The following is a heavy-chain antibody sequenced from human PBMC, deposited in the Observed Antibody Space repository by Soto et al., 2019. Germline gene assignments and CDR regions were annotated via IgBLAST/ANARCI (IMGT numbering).Heavy chain of an antibody. J-gene: IGHJ4*02. D-gene: IGHD3-22*01. CDR3: AREEDYYDSSAQGSLDY. CDR2: ISSSGSTI. CDR1: GFTFSDYY. V-gene: IGHV3-11*01. Sequence: GGSLRLSCAASGFTFSDYYMSWIRQAPGKGLEWVSYISSSGSTIYYADSVKGRFTISRDNVKNSLYLQMNSLRAEDTAVYYCAREEDYYDSSAQGSLDYWGQGTLVTVSS.